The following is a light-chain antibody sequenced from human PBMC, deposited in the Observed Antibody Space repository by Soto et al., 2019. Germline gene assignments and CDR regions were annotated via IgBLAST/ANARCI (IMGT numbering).Light chain of an antibody. CDR2: DAS. V-gene: IGKV1-33*01. CDR1: QDISNY. Sequence: DIQMTQSPSSLSASVGDRVTITCQASQDISNYLKWYQQKPGKAPKLLIYDASNLETGVPSRFSGSGSGTDFTFTISSLQPEDIATYYCQPYDNLPPYTFGQGTEVEVK. CDR3: QPYDNLPPYT. J-gene: IGKJ2*01.